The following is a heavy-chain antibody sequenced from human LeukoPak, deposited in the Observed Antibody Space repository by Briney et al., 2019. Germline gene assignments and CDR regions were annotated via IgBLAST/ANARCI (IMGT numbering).Heavy chain of an antibody. D-gene: IGHD1-1*01. CDR1: GFTFSSFD. V-gene: IGHV3-13*01. CDR3: ARGPPRGKYYYMDV. J-gene: IGHJ6*03. CDR2: IGTASDT. Sequence: QSGGSLRLSCAASGFTFSSFDMHWVRQPTGQGLEWVSTIGTASDTSYPGSVEGRFTLSRDNAKNSLYLQMNSLTAGDTAVYYCARGPPRGKYYYMDVWGKGTTVTVSS.